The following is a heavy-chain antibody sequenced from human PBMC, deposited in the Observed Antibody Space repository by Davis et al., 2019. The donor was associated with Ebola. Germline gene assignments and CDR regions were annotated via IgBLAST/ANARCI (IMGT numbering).Heavy chain of an antibody. CDR1: GFTFSDYY. CDR2: IYASGSI. Sequence: ESLKISCAASGFTFSDYYMSWIRQAPGKGLEWIGRIYASGSINYNPSLQSRVTMSIDPPKNEFSLTLRSVTAADTAVYYCAKWGSVAGDYYDGMDVWGPGTTVTVSS. D-gene: IGHD6-19*01. CDR3: AKWGSVAGDYYDGMDV. V-gene: IGHV4-4*07. J-gene: IGHJ6*02.